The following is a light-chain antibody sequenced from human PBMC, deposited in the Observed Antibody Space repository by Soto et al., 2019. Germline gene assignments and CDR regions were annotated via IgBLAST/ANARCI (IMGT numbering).Light chain of an antibody. Sequence: EIVMTQSPATLSVSPGERATLSCRASQSVVSNLAWYQQKPGQAPRLLIYDASNRATGIPARFSGGGSGTDFTLTIDNLEPEDFAIYYCQQRSNWPPITFGQGIRLEIK. CDR1: QSVVSN. CDR3: QQRSNWPPIT. J-gene: IGKJ5*01. V-gene: IGKV3-11*01. CDR2: DAS.